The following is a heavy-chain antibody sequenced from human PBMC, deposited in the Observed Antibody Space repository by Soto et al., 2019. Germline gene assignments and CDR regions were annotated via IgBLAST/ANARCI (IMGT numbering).Heavy chain of an antibody. V-gene: IGHV3-30*18. D-gene: IGHD2-8*01. CDR2: ISYDGSNK. Sequence: GGSLRLSCAASVFPFSSYGMHWVRQAPGKGLEWVAVISYDGSNKYYADSVKGRFTISRDNSKNTLYLQMNSLRAEDTAVYYCAKGYCTNGVCYGVGYYGMDVWGQGTTVTVSS. J-gene: IGHJ6*02. CDR3: AKGYCTNGVCYGVGYYGMDV. CDR1: VFPFSSYG.